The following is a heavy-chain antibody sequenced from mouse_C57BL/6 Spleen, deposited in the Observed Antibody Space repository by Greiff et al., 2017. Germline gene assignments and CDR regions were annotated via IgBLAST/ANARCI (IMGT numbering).Heavy chain of an antibody. CDR1: GYTFTDYE. CDR3: TRHYGSSYEAMDY. Sequence: VQLQQSGAELVRPGASVTLSCKASGYTFTDYEMHWVKQTPVHGLEWIGAIDPETGGTAYNQKFKGKAILTADKSSSTAYMELRSLTSEDSAVYYCTRHYGSSYEAMDYWGQGTSVTVSS. CDR2: IDPETGGT. V-gene: IGHV1-15*01. D-gene: IGHD1-1*01. J-gene: IGHJ4*01.